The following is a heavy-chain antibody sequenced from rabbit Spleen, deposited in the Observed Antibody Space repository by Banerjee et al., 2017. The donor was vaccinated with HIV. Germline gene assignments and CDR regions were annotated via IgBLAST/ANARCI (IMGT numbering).Heavy chain of an antibody. CDR1: GVSFSDKD. D-gene: IGHD2-1*01. V-gene: IGHV1S47*01. J-gene: IGHJ4*01. CDR2: IVNGNGNT. CDR3: VRDQAGDADYGPYYLNL. Sequence: EQLEESGGGLVKPEGSLTLTCKASGVSFSDKDVMCWVRQAPGKGPEWIACIVNGNGNTYYASWVNGRFTISRSTSLATVTLQVTSLTVADTATYFCVRDQAGDADYGPYYLNLWGPGTLVTVS.